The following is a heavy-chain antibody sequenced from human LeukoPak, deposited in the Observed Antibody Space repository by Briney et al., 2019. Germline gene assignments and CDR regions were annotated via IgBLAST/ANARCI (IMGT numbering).Heavy chain of an antibody. Sequence: ASVKVSCKTSGGTFNNSAISWVRHAPGQGLEWLGGIMPLFGTAGYAQKFQGRVTITKEESARTVYLELTSLTSDETAVYYCARNVHGDYGSGWFDPWGHGTLVSASP. CDR2: IMPLFGTA. J-gene: IGHJ5*02. CDR3: ARNVHGDYGSGWFDP. D-gene: IGHD4-17*01. CDR1: GGTFNNSA. V-gene: IGHV1-69*05.